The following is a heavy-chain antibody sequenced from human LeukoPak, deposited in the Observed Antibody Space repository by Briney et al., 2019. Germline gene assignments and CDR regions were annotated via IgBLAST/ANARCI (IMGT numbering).Heavy chain of an antibody. CDR2: ISWSSGSI. J-gene: IGHJ4*02. D-gene: IGHD6-19*01. CDR1: GFTFDDYA. Sequence: GGSLRLSCAASGFTFDDYAMHWVRQAPGKGLEWVSGISWSSGSIGYADSVKGRFTISRDNAKNSLYLQMNSLRAEDTALYYCAKDRKIAVAAYYFDYWGQGTLVTVSS. CDR3: AKDRKIAVAAYYFDY. V-gene: IGHV3-9*01.